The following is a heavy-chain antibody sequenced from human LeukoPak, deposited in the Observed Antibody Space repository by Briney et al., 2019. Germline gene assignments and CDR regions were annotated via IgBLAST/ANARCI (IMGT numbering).Heavy chain of an antibody. J-gene: IGHJ5*02. D-gene: IGHD1-26*01. V-gene: IGHV4-59*12. CDR2: IYYSGST. Sequence: SETLSLTCTVSGGSISSYYWSWIRQTPGKGLEWIGYIYYSGSTNYKPSLKSRVTISVDTSKNQFSLKLSSVTAADTAVYYCARDSGSYSGFDPWGQGTLVTVSS. CDR1: GGSISSYY. CDR3: ARDSGSYSGFDP.